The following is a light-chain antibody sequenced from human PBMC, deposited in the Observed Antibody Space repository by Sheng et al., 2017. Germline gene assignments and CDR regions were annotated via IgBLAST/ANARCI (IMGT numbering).Light chain of an antibody. CDR2: WAS. J-gene: IGKJ1*01. CDR3: QQYYTSPRT. Sequence: DIVMTQSPGSLAVSLGERATINCKSSQTVLFSSNNKNYLAWYQQKRGQPPKLLIYWASTRESGVPDRFSGSGSGTNFTLTITSLQADDVAIYYCQQYYTSPRTFGQGTKVEIK. V-gene: IGKV4-1*01. CDR1: QTVLFSSNNKNY.